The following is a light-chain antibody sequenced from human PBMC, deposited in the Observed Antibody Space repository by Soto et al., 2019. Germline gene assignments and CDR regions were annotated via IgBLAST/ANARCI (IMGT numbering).Light chain of an antibody. CDR3: LQYGSSPIT. Sequence: EIVLTQSPGTLSLSPGERATLSCRASQIVSSNFLAWYQQQPTQAPRLLIYGASSRATGIPDRFSGSGSGTDFTLTISRLEPEDFVVYFCLQYGSSPITFGQGTRLEIK. CDR2: GAS. CDR1: QIVSSNF. V-gene: IGKV3-20*01. J-gene: IGKJ5*01.